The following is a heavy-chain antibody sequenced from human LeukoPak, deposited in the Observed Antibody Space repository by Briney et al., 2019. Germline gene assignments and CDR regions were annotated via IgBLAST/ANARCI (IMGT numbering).Heavy chain of an antibody. Sequence: GGSLRLSCAASGFTFSSYAMRWVRQAPGKGLEWVSAISGSGGSTYYADSAKGRFTISRANSKNTLYLQMNSLRAEDTAVYYCAKGEPYYDFWSGYYTGPIAAAGPGDYYYGMDVWGQGTTVTVSS. V-gene: IGHV3-23*01. CDR1: GFTFSSYA. J-gene: IGHJ6*02. CDR2: ISGSGGST. D-gene: IGHD3-3*01. CDR3: AKGEPYYDFWSGYYTGPIAAAGPGDYYYGMDV.